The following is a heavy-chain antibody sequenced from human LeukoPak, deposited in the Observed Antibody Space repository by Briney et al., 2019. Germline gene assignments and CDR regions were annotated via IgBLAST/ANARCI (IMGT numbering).Heavy chain of an antibody. Sequence: SETLSLTCTVSGGSISGYYWSWIRQPPGKGLEWIGYIYTSGSTNYNPSLKSRVTISVDTSKNQVYLRLTSVTAADTAVYFCARSGPRDFQHLGYLDYWGLGTLVTVAS. CDR2: IYTSGST. CDR3: ARSGPRDFQHLGYLDY. V-gene: IGHV4-4*09. CDR1: GGSISGYY. J-gene: IGHJ4*03. D-gene: IGHD6-13*01.